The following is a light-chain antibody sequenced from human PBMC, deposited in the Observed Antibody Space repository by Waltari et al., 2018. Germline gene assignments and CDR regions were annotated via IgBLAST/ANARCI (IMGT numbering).Light chain of an antibody. CDR2: SNC. Sequence: QSVLTQPPSASGIPGQRVTIFWSGHPSHIGRHTVNWYHHPPGTAPKLLIFSNCHRPSGVPDRISGSKSGTSASLAISWLQSEDEGVYYCAAWDDSLNGVIFGGGTKLTVL. CDR3: AAWDDSLNGVI. CDR1: PSHIGRHT. V-gene: IGLV1-44*01. J-gene: IGLJ2*01.